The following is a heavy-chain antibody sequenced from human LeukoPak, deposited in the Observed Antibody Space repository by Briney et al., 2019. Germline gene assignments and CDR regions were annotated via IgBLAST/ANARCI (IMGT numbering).Heavy chain of an antibody. Sequence: GGSLRLSCAASGFTFSSYWMHWVRQAPGKGPVWVSRINSDGSRTSYADSVKGRFTISRDNAKNSLYLQMNSLRAEDTAVYYCARVGLVGAAQTFNYWGQGTLVTVSS. J-gene: IGHJ4*02. D-gene: IGHD1-26*01. V-gene: IGHV3-74*01. CDR3: ARVGLVGAAQTFNY. CDR1: GFTFSSYW. CDR2: INSDGSRT.